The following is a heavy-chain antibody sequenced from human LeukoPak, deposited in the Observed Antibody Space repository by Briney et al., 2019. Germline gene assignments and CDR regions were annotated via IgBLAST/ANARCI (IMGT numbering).Heavy chain of an antibody. CDR3: AKSLRNGSGWASDY. CDR1: GFMFSSNW. CDR2: ITWSNGEI. V-gene: IGHV3-9*01. J-gene: IGHJ4*02. D-gene: IGHD6-19*01. Sequence: GGSLRLSCAASGFMFSSNWMSWVRQAPGKGLEWVSGITWSNGEIAYADSVKGRFTISRDNAKMYLQMNSLRTEDTAVYYCAKSLRNGSGWASDYWGQGTLVTVSS.